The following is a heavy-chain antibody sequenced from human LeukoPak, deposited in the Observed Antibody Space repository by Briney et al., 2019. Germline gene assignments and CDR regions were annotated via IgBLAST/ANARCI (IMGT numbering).Heavy chain of an antibody. V-gene: IGHV3-33*01. Sequence: PGGSLRLSCAASGFTFSSYGMHWVRQAPGQGLEWVAFIWSDGSNKYHADSVKGRFTISRDNSKDTLYLQMNSLRAEDTAVYYCARDKGTTCIDNWGQGALVTVSS. J-gene: IGHJ4*02. CDR2: IWSDGSNK. CDR1: GFTFSSYG. D-gene: IGHD2/OR15-2a*01. CDR3: ARDKGTTCIDN.